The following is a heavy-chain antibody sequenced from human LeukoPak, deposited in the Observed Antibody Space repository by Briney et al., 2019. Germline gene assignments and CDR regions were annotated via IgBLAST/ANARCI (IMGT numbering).Heavy chain of an antibody. D-gene: IGHD3-10*01. CDR2: INAGNGNT. V-gene: IGHV1-3*01. CDR1: GYTFTSYA. J-gene: IGHJ4*02. Sequence: ASVKVSCKASGYTFTSYAMHWVRQAPGQRLEWMGWINAGNGNTKYSQKFQGRVTITRDTSASTAYMELSSLRSEDTAVYYCARDRGVTMVRGVIDSFDYWGQGTLVTVSS. CDR3: ARDRGVTMVRGVIDSFDY.